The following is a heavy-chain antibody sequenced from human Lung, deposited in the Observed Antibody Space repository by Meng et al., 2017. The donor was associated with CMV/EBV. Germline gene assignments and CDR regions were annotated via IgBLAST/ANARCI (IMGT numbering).Heavy chain of an antibody. J-gene: IGHJ4*02. V-gene: IGHV3-74*01. Sequence: EVQLGESGGVLVQPGGSLALSWAASGFPFNYYWMHWVRQSPGKGLVWVSRINSDGSVTDYADSVRGRFTISRDNAKNMLYLQMNTLRAEDTAVYFCARGNIGGDFWGQGSLVTVSS. CDR3: ARGNIGGDF. D-gene: IGHD5-12*01. CDR1: GFPFNYYW. CDR2: INSDGSVT.